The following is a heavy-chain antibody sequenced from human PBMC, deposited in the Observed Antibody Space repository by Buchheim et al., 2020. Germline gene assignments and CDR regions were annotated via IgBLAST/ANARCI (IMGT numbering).Heavy chain of an antibody. Sequence: QVQLQQWGAGLLKPSETLSLTCAVYGGSFSGYYWSWIRQPPGKGLEWIGEINHSGSTNYNPSLKSRVTISVDKSKNQFSLKLSSVTAADTAVYYCARVLTSQAALDYWGQGTL. D-gene: IGHD3-16*01. CDR2: INHSGST. CDR1: GGSFSGYY. CDR3: ARVLTSQAALDY. J-gene: IGHJ4*02. V-gene: IGHV4-34*01.